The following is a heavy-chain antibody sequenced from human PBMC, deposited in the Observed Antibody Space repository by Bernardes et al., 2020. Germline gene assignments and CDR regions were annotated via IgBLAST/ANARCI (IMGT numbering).Heavy chain of an antibody. CDR3: ARAGYSSSWHSYYYGMGV. CDR1: GGSISSSSYY. D-gene: IGHD6-13*01. J-gene: IGHJ6*02. CDR2: IYYSGST. Sequence: SETLCLTCTVSGGSISSSSYYWGWIRQPPGKGLEWIGSIYYSGSTYYNPSLKSRVTISVDTSKNQFSLKLSSVTAADTAVYYCARAGYSSSWHSYYYGMGVWGQGTTVTVSS. V-gene: IGHV4-39*01.